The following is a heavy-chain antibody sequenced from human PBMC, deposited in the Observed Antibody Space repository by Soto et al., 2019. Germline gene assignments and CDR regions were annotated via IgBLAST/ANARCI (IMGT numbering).Heavy chain of an antibody. CDR3: ARDEEARAYFYGMDV. CDR2: ITGSSNYI. J-gene: IGHJ6*02. D-gene: IGHD3-16*01. Sequence: EVQVVESGGGLVMPGGSLRLSCAASGFTFSIYSMNWVRQAPGKGLEWVSSITGSSNYIYYADSVKGRFTVSRDNAKNSVYLQMNSLRDEDTAVYYCARDEEARAYFYGMDVWGQGTTVTVSS. V-gene: IGHV3-21*01. CDR1: GFTFSIYS.